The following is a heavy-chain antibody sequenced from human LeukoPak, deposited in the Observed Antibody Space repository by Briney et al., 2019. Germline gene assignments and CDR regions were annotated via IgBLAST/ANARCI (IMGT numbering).Heavy chain of an antibody. J-gene: IGHJ4*02. V-gene: IGHV6-1*01. CDR3: ARGLHYYDSSGYYYVFDY. D-gene: IGHD3-22*01. Sequence: SQTLSLTCAISGDSVSSNSAAWNWIRQSPSRGPEWLGRTYYRSKWYNDYAVSVKSRITINPDTSKNQFSLQLNSVTPEDTAVYYCARGLHYYDSSGYYYVFDYWGQGTLVTVSS. CDR1: GDSVSSNSAA. CDR2: TYYRSKWYN.